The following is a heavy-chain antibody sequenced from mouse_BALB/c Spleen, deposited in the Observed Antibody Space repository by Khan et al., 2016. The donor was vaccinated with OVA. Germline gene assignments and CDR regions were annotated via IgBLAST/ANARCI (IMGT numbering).Heavy chain of an antibody. Sequence: QVQLKQSGAELVKPGASVRLSCKASGYTFTSYYLYWVKQRPGQGLEWIGDINPSSGGTNFHEKFKSKATLTVDKSSSTAYIQLNSLTSEDSAVYDCTRSGYGSFAYWGQGTLVTVSA. CDR2: INPSSGGT. CDR3: TRSGYGSFAY. CDR1: GYTFTSYY. D-gene: IGHD2-2*01. V-gene: IGHV1S81*02. J-gene: IGHJ3*01.